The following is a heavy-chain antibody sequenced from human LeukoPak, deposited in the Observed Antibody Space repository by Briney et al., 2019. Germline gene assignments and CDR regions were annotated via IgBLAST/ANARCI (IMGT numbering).Heavy chain of an antibody. D-gene: IGHD4-17*01. J-gene: IGHJ4*02. Sequence: GGSLRLSCAASGFTFSSYSMNWVRQAPGKGLEWVSYISSSSSTIYYADSVKGRFTISRDNAKNSLYLQMNGLRAEDTAVYYCARDPPTTVTVFDYWGQGTLVTVSS. V-gene: IGHV3-48*01. CDR2: ISSSSSTI. CDR1: GFTFSSYS. CDR3: ARDPPTTVTVFDY.